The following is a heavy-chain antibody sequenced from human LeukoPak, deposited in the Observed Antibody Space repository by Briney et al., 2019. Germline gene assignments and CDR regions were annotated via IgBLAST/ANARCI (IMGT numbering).Heavy chain of an antibody. D-gene: IGHD3-3*02. CDR1: GFTVSSNY. Sequence: GGSLRLSCAASGFTVSSNYTSWVRQAPGRGLEWVSVIYSGGTTYYAESVKGRFTISRDNSKNMLYLQMNSLRAEDTAVYYCARERSIRAFDYWGQGTLVTVSS. V-gene: IGHV3-53*01. CDR3: ARERSIRAFDY. CDR2: IYSGGTT. J-gene: IGHJ4*02.